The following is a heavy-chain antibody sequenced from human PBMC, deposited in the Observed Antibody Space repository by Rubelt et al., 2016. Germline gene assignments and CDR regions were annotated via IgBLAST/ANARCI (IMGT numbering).Heavy chain of an antibody. CDR2: MYHSGST. CDR1: GDSISTYF. CDR3: ARDSGSGSYYINWFDP. D-gene: IGHD3-10*01. Sequence: QVQLQESGPGLVKPSETLSLTCSVSGDSISTYFWSWIRQPPGKGLEWIGTMYHSGSTYYNPSLKSRVTISVDTSKNQFSLKLNSVTAADTAVYYCARDSGSGSYYINWFDPWGEGTLVTVSS. V-gene: IGHV4-38-2*02. J-gene: IGHJ5*02.